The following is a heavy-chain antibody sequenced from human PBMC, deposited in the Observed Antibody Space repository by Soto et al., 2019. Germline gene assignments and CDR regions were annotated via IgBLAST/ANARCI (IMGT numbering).Heavy chain of an antibody. CDR2: IYPGDSDT. V-gene: IGHV5-51*01. Sequence: GESLKISCKGSGYSFTSYWIGWVRQMPGKGLEWMGIIYPGDSDTRYSPSFQGQVTISTDKSISTAYLQWSSLKASDTAMYYCARSPAYYDFWSGYHLYYYGMDVWGQGTTVTVSS. J-gene: IGHJ6*02. CDR3: ARSPAYYDFWSGYHLYYYGMDV. D-gene: IGHD3-3*01. CDR1: GYSFTSYW.